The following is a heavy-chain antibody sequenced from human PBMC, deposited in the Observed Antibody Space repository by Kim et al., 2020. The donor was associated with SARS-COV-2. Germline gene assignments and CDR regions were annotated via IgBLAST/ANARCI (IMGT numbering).Heavy chain of an antibody. CDR1: GGSITSYY. CDR3: ARTSYDSSGYYYFDH. Sequence: SETLSLTCTVSGGSITSYYWSWIRQPPGKGLEWIGYMYYSGSSNYNPSLKSRVTISVDTSKNQFSLKLSSVTAADTAVYYCARTSYDSSGYYYFDHWSQGTLVTVSS. CDR2: MYYSGSS. J-gene: IGHJ4*02. V-gene: IGHV4-59*08. D-gene: IGHD3-22*01.